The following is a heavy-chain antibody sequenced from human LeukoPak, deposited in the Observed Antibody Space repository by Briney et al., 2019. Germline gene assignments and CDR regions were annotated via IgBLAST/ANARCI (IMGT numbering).Heavy chain of an antibody. Sequence: GGSLRLSCAASGFTFSNYWMSWVRQAPGKGLEWVAYIKQDGGEKYYVDSVKGRFTISRDNARNSLYLQMNSLRAEDTAVYYCARDDVAPVNDFWSDYWGQGTLVTVSS. V-gene: IGHV3-7*01. CDR2: IKQDGGEK. D-gene: IGHD3-3*01. CDR3: ARDDVAPVNDFWSDY. CDR1: GFTFSNYW. J-gene: IGHJ4*02.